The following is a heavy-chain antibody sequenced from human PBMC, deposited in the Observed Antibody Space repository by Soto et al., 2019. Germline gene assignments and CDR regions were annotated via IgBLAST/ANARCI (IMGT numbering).Heavy chain of an antibody. D-gene: IGHD3-10*01. J-gene: IGHJ5*02. CDR3: AMSLWFGNTPNWFDP. CDR2: IYYSGTT. CDR1: GDSITSNSYF. V-gene: IGHV4-39*01. Sequence: SETLSLTCTVSGDSITSNSYFWAWIRQPPGKGLEWIGSIYYSGTTYYNPSLKSRVTISVDTSKNQFSLKLSSVTAADTAVYYCAMSLWFGNTPNWFDPWGQGTLVTVSS.